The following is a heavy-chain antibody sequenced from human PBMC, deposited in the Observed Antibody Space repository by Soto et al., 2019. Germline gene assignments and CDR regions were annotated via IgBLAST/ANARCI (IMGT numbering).Heavy chain of an antibody. Sequence: TLSLTCTVSGGSISSGGYYWSWIRQHPGKGLEWIGYIYYSGSTYYNPSLKSRVTISVDTSKNQFSLKLSSVTAADTAVYYCAREIWFGELSYGMDVWGHGTTVTVSS. D-gene: IGHD3-10*01. J-gene: IGHJ6*02. CDR3: AREIWFGELSYGMDV. CDR2: IYYSGST. V-gene: IGHV4-31*03. CDR1: GGSISSGGYY.